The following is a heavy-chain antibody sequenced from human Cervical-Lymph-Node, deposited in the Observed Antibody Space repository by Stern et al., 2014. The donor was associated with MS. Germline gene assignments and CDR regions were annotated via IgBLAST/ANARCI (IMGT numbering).Heavy chain of an antibody. CDR2: IIPFFGTA. D-gene: IGHD6-19*01. V-gene: IGHV1-69*01. CDR3: VRDQAGVAVY. CDR1: TDTFSNID. J-gene: IGHJ4*02. Sequence: VQLVESGGEVKKPGSSMKVSCKASTDTFSNIDISWVRQAPGQGLEWLGGIIPFFGTANYARKVQDRLRITADVSTSTVTMELSSLRSEDTAVYYCVRDQAGVAVYWGQGSLVTVSS.